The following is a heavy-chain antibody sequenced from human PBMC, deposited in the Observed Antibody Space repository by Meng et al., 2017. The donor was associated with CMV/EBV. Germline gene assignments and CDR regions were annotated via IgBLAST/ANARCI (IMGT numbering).Heavy chain of an antibody. J-gene: IGHJ5*02. CDR3: AKHGDYNWFDP. Sequence: CPVSGGSISTGRDYWSWIRQDPGKGLEWIGYIYYSGSTFYNPSLKSRVTMSIDTSKNQFSMNLRSVTAADTAIYYCAKHGDYNWFDPWGQGTLVTVSS. D-gene: IGHD3-3*01. CDR2: IYYSGST. V-gene: IGHV4-31*03. CDR1: GGSISTGRDY.